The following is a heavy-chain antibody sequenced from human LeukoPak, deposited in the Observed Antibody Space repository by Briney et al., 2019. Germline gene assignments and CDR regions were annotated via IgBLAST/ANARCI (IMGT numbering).Heavy chain of an antibody. CDR3: AKGSKEVLFTRDHCMDV. CDR2: IRYDGSNK. CDR1: GFTFSSYG. D-gene: IGHD3-3*01. Sequence: GGSLRLSCAASGFTFSSYGMHWVRQAPGKGLEWVAFIRYDGSNKYYAGSVKGRFTISRDNSKNTLYLQMNSLRAEDTAVYYCAKGSKEVLFTRDHCMDVWGKGTTVTISS. J-gene: IGHJ6*03. V-gene: IGHV3-30*02.